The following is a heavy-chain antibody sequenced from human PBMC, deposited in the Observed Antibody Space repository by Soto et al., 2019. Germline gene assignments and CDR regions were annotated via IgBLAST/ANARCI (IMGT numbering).Heavy chain of an antibody. D-gene: IGHD2-2*01. CDR1: GFTFSSYT. CDR2: VHSTSNTI. Sequence: GGSLRLSCAASGFTFSSYTMNWVRQAPGKGLEWISYVHSTSNTIYYADSVQGRFTISTDNAKNSLYLQMSSLRDEDTAVYYCARDHDYAFDYWGQGTLVTVSS. J-gene: IGHJ4*02. V-gene: IGHV3-48*02. CDR3: ARDHDYAFDY.